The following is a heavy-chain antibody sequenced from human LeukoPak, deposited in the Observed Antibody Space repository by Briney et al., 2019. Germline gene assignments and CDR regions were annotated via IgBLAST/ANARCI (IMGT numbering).Heavy chain of an antibody. Sequence: GGSLRLSCAASGFTFSSYEMNWVRQAPGKGLEWVSYISSSGSTIYYADSVKGRFTISRDNAKNSLYLQMNSLRAEDTAVYYCARVYYDSSGLGGPDYWGQGTLVTVSS. D-gene: IGHD3-22*01. V-gene: IGHV3-48*03. CDR2: ISSSGSTI. CDR3: ARVYYDSSGLGGPDY. CDR1: GFTFSSYE. J-gene: IGHJ4*02.